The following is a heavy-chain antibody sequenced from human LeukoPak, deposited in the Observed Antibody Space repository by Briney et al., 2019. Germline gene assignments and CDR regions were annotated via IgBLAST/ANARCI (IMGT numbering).Heavy chain of an antibody. D-gene: IGHD3-9*01. V-gene: IGHV3-48*03. J-gene: IGHJ4*02. Sequence: PGGSLRLSCAASGFTFSSYEMNWVRQAPGKGLEWVSYISSSGSTIYYADSVKGRFTISRDNSKNTLYLQMNSLRAEDTAVYYCAKDCPPLLRYFLPDHRRAPRDYFDYWGQGTLVTVSS. CDR2: ISSSGSTI. CDR3: AKDCPPLLRYFLPDHRRAPRDYFDY. CDR1: GFTFSSYE.